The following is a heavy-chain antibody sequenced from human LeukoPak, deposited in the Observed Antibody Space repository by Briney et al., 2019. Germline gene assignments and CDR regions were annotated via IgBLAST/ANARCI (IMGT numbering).Heavy chain of an antibody. CDR2: ISAYSGNT. V-gene: IGHV1-8*02. Sequence: ASVKVSCKASGDTYSSYGINWVRQAPGQGLGWMGWISAYSGNTNYAQKVQDRVTMTRNTSISTAYMELSSLRSEVTAVYYCARGLQQWPRDYWGQGTLVTVSS. D-gene: IGHD6-19*01. CDR3: ARGLQQWPRDY. CDR1: GDTYSSYG. J-gene: IGHJ4*02.